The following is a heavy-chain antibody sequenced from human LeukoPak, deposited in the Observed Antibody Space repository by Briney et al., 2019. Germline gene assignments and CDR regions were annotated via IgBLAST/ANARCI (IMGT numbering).Heavy chain of an antibody. J-gene: IGHJ4*02. V-gene: IGHV4-34*01. Sequence: SETLSLTCAVYGGSFSGYFWSWIRQSPGKGLEWIGEINQYGSTNYNPSLKGRVTMSVATSKSQFSLKLSSVTDADTAVYYCARGSFTYYGSGSRSPFDYWGQGTLVTVSS. CDR2: INQYGST. CDR3: ARGSFTYYGSGSRSPFDY. D-gene: IGHD3-10*01. CDR1: GGSFSGYF.